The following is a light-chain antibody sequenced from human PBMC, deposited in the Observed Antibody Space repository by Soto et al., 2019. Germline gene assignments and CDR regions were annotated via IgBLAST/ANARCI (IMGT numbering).Light chain of an antibody. CDR1: QPISTC. CDR3: QQSYSTPLT. V-gene: IGKV1-39*01. Sequence: DIQVTQSPSSLSASIGDRVIITCRASQPISTCLHWFQQKPGKAPKLLIYALSNLQSGVPSRFSGSGTGTEFTLIISSLQPEDVGNYFCQQSYSTPLTFGGGTKVQI. J-gene: IGKJ4*01. CDR2: ALS.